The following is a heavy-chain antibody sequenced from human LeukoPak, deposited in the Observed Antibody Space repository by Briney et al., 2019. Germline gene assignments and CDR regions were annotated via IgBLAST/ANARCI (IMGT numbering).Heavy chain of an antibody. V-gene: IGHV1-46*01. D-gene: IGHD1-26*01. CDR1: GYIFTSYY. Sequence: ASVKVSCKASGYIFTSYYMHGVRQAPGQGLEWMGIINPSGGSTSYAQKFQGRVTMTRDRSTSTVYMELGGVRSEDTALYYCARVLRRWELPYWGQGTLVTVSS. CDR3: ARVLRRWELPY. J-gene: IGHJ4*02. CDR2: INPSGGST.